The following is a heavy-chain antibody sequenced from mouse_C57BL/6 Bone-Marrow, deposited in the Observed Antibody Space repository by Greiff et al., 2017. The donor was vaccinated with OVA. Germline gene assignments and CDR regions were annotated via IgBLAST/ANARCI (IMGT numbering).Heavy chain of an antibody. V-gene: IGHV3-6*01. D-gene: IGHD1-1*01. J-gene: IGHJ2*01. CDR2: ISYDGSN. CDR1: GYSITSGYY. Sequence: VQLQQSGPGLVKPSQSLSLTCSVTGYSITSGYYWNWIRQFPGNKLEWMGYISYDGSNNYNPSLKNRISITRDTSKNQFFLKLNSVTTEDTATYYCARERTTVVAKVYFDYWGQGTTLTVSS. CDR3: ARERTTVVAKVYFDY.